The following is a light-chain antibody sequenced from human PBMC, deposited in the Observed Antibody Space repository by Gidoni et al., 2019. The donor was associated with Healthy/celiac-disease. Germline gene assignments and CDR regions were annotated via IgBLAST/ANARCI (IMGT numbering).Light chain of an antibody. CDR3: QACDSSTVV. Sequence: SYQLTQPPSVSVSPGQTVSITCSGDKLGDKYACWYQQKPGQSPVLVIYQDSKRPSGIPERFSGSNSGNTATLTISGTQAMEEADYYCQACDSSTVVFGGGTKLTVL. J-gene: IGLJ2*01. CDR2: QDS. CDR1: KLGDKY. V-gene: IGLV3-1*01.